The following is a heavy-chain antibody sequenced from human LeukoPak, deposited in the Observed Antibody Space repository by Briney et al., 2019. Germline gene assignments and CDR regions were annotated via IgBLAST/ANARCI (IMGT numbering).Heavy chain of an antibody. J-gene: IGHJ4*02. V-gene: IGHV3-30-3*01. Sequence: GGSLRLSCAASGFTFSSYAMHWVRQAPGKGLEWVAVISYDGSNKYYADSVKGRFTISRDNSKNMLYLQMNSLRAEDTAVYYCARAVRGNSITMVRGAQWYWGQGTLVTVSS. D-gene: IGHD3-10*01. CDR1: GFTFSSYA. CDR3: ARAVRGNSITMVRGAQWY. CDR2: ISYDGSNK.